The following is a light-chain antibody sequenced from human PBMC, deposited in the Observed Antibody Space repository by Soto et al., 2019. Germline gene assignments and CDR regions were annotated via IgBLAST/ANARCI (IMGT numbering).Light chain of an antibody. CDR3: SSYTSSSTYV. CDR1: SSDVGGYNY. CDR2: DVS. V-gene: IGLV2-14*01. Sequence: QSALTKPASVYGSPGQSITISCTGTSSDVGGYNYVSWYQQHPGKAPKLMIYDVSNRPSGVSNRFSGSKSGNTASLTISGLQAEDEADYYCSSYTSSSTYVFGTGTKVTVL. J-gene: IGLJ1*01.